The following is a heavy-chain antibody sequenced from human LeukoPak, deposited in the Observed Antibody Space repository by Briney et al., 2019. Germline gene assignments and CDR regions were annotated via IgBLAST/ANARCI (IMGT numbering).Heavy chain of an antibody. J-gene: IGHJ3*02. V-gene: IGHV4-61*02. CDR3: ARVLDYSNYEESSAFDI. CDR1: GGSISSGSYY. CDR2: IYTSGST. Sequence: PSETLSLTCTVSGGSISSGSYYGSWIRQPAGKGREWIGRIYTSGSTNYNPSLKSRVTISVDTSKNQFSLKLSSVTAADTAVYYCARVLDYSNYEESSAFDIWGQGTVVTVSS. D-gene: IGHD4-11*01.